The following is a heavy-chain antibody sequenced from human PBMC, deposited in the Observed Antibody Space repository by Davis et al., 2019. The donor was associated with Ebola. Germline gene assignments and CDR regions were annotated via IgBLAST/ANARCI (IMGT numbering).Heavy chain of an antibody. D-gene: IGHD4-23*01. J-gene: IGHJ6*02. V-gene: IGHV3-21*01. CDR3: ARGRGGKSRYGMDV. CDR2: ISSSSSYI. CDR1: GFTFYRYE. Sequence: GESLKISCAASGFTFYRYEMNWVRQAPGKGLEWVSSISSSSSYIYYADSVKGRFTISRDNAKNSLYLQMNSLRAEDTAVYYCARGRGGKSRYGMDVWGQGTTVTVSS.